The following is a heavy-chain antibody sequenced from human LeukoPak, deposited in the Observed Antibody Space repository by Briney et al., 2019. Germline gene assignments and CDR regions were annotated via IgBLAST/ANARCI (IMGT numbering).Heavy chain of an antibody. D-gene: IGHD6-13*01. CDR1: GYTFTSNA. Sequence: ASVKVSCKASGYTFTSNAMHWVRQAPGQRPEWMGWINAGNGNTKYSQKFQGRVTISRDTSANTAYMEVSSLRSEDTAVYYCARGAAEGLDRWGQGTLVTVSS. J-gene: IGHJ5*02. CDR2: INAGNGNT. CDR3: ARGAAEGLDR. V-gene: IGHV1-3*01.